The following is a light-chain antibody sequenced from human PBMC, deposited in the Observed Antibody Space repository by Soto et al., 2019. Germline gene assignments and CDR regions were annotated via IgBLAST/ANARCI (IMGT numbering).Light chain of an antibody. CDR1: QSIYTRY. CDR2: RAS. J-gene: IGKJ1*01. V-gene: IGKV3-20*01. Sequence: EIVLTQSPGTLSLSPGERATLSCRASQSIYTRYLAWYQEKSGQAPRLLIYRASNRATGIPDRFTGSGSGTDFTLTIGRLEPEDFAVYYCQQYDASPRTFGKGTMVEIK. CDR3: QQYDASPRT.